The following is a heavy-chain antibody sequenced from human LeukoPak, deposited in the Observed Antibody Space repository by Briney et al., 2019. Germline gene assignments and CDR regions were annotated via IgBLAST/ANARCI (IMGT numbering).Heavy chain of an antibody. J-gene: IGHJ4*02. CDR2: IIPIFGTA. CDR1: GGTFSSYA. D-gene: IGHD6-13*01. Sequence: GASVKVSCEASGGTFSSYAISWVRQAPGQGREWMGGIIPIFGTANYAQKFQGRVTITADESTSTAYMELSSLRSEDTAVYYCARGPMGDIAAAGTLDYWGQGTLVTVSS. CDR3: ARGPMGDIAAAGTLDY. V-gene: IGHV1-69*01.